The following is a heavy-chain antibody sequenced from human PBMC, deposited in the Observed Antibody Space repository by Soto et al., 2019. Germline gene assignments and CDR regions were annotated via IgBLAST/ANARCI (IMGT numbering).Heavy chain of an antibody. V-gene: IGHV1-8*01. J-gene: IGHJ4*02. CDR1: GYSFTSLD. Sequence: ASVKVSCKASGYSFTSLDINWVRQTTGQGLEWMGWMQPSSGRTGYAQKFQGRVTMTRDTSINTAYMELSSLTSDDTAFYYCARGVTAGVDYWRQGTLVTVSS. CDR2: MQPSSGRT. D-gene: IGHD1-26*01. CDR3: ARGVTAGVDY.